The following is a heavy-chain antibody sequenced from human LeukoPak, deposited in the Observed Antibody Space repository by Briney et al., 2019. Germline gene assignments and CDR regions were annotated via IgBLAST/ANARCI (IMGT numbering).Heavy chain of an antibody. CDR2: VRAYNSNT. Sequence: ASVKVSYKASVYTVTTYGISWGRHAPGQGLEWMGWVRAYNSNTNNTQKLQSRVTITPDTTTSTPYRQMRSLVSYATAVYYCARDRPDIVVVIAAIAEYYYYGMDVWGQGTTVTVSS. J-gene: IGHJ6*02. D-gene: IGHD2-2*02. V-gene: IGHV1-18*01. CDR3: ARDRPDIVVVIAAIAEYYYYGMDV. CDR1: VYTVTTYG.